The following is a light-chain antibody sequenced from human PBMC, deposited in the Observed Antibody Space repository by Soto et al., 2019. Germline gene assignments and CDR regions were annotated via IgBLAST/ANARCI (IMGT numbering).Light chain of an antibody. J-gene: IGKJ2*01. CDR3: QQYGSSPPYT. V-gene: IGKV3-20*01. CDR2: GAS. CDR1: QSVSSRY. Sequence: EIVLTQSPGTLSLSPGERATLSCRASQSVSSRYLAWYQQKPGQAPSLLIYGASSRATGIPDRFSGSGSGTDFTLTICRLEPEDFAVYYCQQYGSSPPYTFGQGTKLEIK.